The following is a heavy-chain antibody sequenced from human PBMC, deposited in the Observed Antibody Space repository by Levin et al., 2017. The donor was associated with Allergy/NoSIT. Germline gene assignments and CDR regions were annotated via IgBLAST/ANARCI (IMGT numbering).Heavy chain of an antibody. CDR3: ARQRITIFGVVRAGAFDI. V-gene: IGHV1-3*01. CDR2: INAGNGNT. J-gene: IGHJ3*02. D-gene: IGHD3-3*01. Sequence: ASVKVSCKASGYTFTSYAMHWVRQAPGQRLEWMGWINAGNGNTKYSQKFQGRVTITRDTSASTAYMELSSLRSEDTAVYYCARQRITIFGVVRAGAFDIWGQGTMVTVSS. CDR1: GYTFTSYA.